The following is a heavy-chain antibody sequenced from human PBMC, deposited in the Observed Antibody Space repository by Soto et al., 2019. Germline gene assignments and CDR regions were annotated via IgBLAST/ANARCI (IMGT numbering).Heavy chain of an antibody. CDR3: ARHFGVAVAGTGCFDP. D-gene: IGHD6-19*01. CDR1: GGTFSSYA. CDR2: IDPSDSYT. Sequence: KVSCKASGGTFSSYAISWVRQMPGKGLEWMGRIDPSDSYTKYSPSFQGHVTISADKSITTAYLQWSSLKASDTAMYYCARHFGVAVAGTGCFDPWGQGTLVTVSS. J-gene: IGHJ5*02. V-gene: IGHV5-10-1*01.